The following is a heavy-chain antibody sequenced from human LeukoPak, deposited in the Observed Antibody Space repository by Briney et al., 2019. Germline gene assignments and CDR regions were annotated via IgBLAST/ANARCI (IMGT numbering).Heavy chain of an antibody. D-gene: IGHD1-26*01. J-gene: IGHJ4*02. CDR3: AKLGGYSGSYLDY. V-gene: IGHV3-23*01. Sequence: GGSLRLSCAASGFTFSTYDTYWVRQAPGKGLEWVSGIIGSGGATYYADSVKGRFTISRDNSKNTLYLQMNSLRAEDTAVYYCAKLGGYSGSYLDYWGQGSLVTVSS. CDR1: GFTFSTYD. CDR2: IIGSGGAT.